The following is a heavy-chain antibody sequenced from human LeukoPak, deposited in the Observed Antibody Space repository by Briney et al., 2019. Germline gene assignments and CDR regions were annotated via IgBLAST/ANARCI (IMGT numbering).Heavy chain of an antibody. V-gene: IGHV3-9*01. J-gene: IGHJ5*02. CDR2: ISWNSGSI. D-gene: IGHD3-22*01. CDR1: GFTFDDYA. Sequence: PGGSLRLSCAASGFTFDDYAMHWVRQAPGKGLEWVSGISWNSGSIGYADSVKGRFTISRDNAKNSLYLQMNSLRAEDTAVYYCARDMYYDSSGYYYEWFDPWGQGTLVTVSS. CDR3: ARDMYYDSSGYYYEWFDP.